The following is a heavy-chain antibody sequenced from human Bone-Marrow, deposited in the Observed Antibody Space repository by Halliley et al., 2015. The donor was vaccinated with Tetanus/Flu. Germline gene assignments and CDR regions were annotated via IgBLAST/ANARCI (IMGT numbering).Heavy chain of an antibody. Sequence: TLSLTCAVYGGSLSGYYWTWIRQPPGKGLEWIGEINHSGRTNYNPSFQSRVSISLDMSKNQFSVKMTSVTAADTAVYYCARTVKGVITVSQYFASDVWGQGTTVTVSS. J-gene: IGHJ6*02. CDR1: GGSLSGYY. CDR3: ARTVKGVITVSQYFASDV. CDR2: INHSGRT. V-gene: IGHV4-34*01. D-gene: IGHD3-22*01.